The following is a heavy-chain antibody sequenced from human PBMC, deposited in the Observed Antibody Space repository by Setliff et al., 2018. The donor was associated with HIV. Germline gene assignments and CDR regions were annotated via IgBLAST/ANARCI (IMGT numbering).Heavy chain of an antibody. CDR1: GGSVSSRGSY. Sequence: NPSETLSLTCTVSGGSVSSRGSYWGWIRQPPGKGPEWIANILYGGNTYYNPSLKSRVTISVDTSKNHFSLKLNSVTAADTAVYFCARPTTGVGGGAAFDIWGQGTMVTVSS. J-gene: IGHJ3*02. D-gene: IGHD2-8*01. CDR3: ARPTTGVGGGAAFDI. CDR2: ILYGGNT. V-gene: IGHV4-39*02.